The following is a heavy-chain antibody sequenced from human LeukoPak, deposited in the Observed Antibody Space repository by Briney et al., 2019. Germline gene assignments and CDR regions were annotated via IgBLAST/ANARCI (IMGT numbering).Heavy chain of an antibody. CDR2: FDPEDGET. CDR1: GYTLTELS. D-gene: IGHD1-26*01. Sequence: ASVKVSCKVSGYTLTELSMHWVRQAPGKGLEWMGGFDPEDGETIYAQKFQGRVTMTEDTSTDTAYMELRSLRSDDTAVYYCASSPLYSGSYYFDYWGQGTLVTVSS. V-gene: IGHV1-24*01. CDR3: ASSPLYSGSYYFDY. J-gene: IGHJ4*02.